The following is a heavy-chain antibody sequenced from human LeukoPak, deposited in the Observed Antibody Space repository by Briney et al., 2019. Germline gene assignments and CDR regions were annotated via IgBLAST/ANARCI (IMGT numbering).Heavy chain of an antibody. CDR2: ITSGNNYI. CDR1: GFTFSSYS. D-gene: IGHD6-6*01. V-gene: IGHV3-21*01. J-gene: IGHJ4*02. CDR3: AREASSSYYRDY. Sequence: GGSLRLSCAASGFTFSSYSMTWVRQAPGKGLEWVSSITSGNNYIYYADSVKGRFTISRDNAKNSLFLQMNSLRAEDTAVYYCAREASSSYYRDYWGQGTLVTVSS.